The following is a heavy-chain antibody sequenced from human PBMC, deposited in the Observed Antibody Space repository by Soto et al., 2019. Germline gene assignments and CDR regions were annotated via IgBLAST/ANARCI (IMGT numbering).Heavy chain of an antibody. CDR2: IYHSGST. Sequence: PSETLSLTCAVSGGSISSSNWWSWVRQPPGKGLEWIGEIYHSGSTNYNPSLKSRSIISIDTSRNQFSLRLSSVTAADTAVYYCARTQSNVFDSWGRGTLVTVSS. CDR1: GGSISSSNW. D-gene: IGHD4-4*01. J-gene: IGHJ4*02. CDR3: ARTQSNVFDS. V-gene: IGHV4-4*02.